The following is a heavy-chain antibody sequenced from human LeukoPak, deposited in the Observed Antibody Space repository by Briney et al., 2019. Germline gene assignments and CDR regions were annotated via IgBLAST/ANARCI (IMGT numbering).Heavy chain of an antibody. J-gene: IGHJ4*02. CDR3: AKDGGNYFDY. Sequence: GGSLRLSCTASGFTFRSYAMHWVRQAPGKGLEWVAFIRNDGSNEYYTDSVKGRFTISRDNSKNTLCLQMNSLRDEDTAVYYCAKDGGNYFDYWGQGTPVTVSS. CDR2: IRNDGSNE. D-gene: IGHD3-3*01. CDR1: GFTFRSYA. V-gene: IGHV3-30*02.